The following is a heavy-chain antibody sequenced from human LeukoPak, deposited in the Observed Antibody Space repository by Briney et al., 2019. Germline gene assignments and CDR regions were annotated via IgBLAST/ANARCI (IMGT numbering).Heavy chain of an antibody. CDR3: SVNYYYYYGMDV. V-gene: IGHV4-34*01. J-gene: IGHJ6*02. Sequence: PETLSLTCAVYGGSFSGYYWSRIRQPPGKGLEWIGEINHSGSTNYNPSLKSRVTISVDTSKNQFSLKLSSVTAADTAVYYCSVNYYYYYGMDVWGQGTTVTVSS. CDR1: GGSFSGYY. CDR2: INHSGST.